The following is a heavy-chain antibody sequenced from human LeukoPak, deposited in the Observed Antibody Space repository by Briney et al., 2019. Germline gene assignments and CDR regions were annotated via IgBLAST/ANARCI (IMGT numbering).Heavy chain of an antibody. Sequence: SGRSLRLSCAASGFTFSSYAMHWVRQAPGKGLEWVAVISYDESNKYYADSVKGRFTISRDNSKNTLYLQMNSLRAEDTAVYYCAREKASTTGTTDYDYWGQGTLVTVSS. D-gene: IGHD1-1*01. J-gene: IGHJ4*02. CDR1: GFTFSSYA. CDR3: AREKASTTGTTDYDY. V-gene: IGHV3-30*04. CDR2: ISYDESNK.